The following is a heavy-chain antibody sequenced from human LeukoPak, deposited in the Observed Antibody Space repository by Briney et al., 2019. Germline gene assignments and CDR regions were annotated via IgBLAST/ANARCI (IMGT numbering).Heavy chain of an antibody. D-gene: IGHD3-3*01. CDR3: ARHDFWSGFDY. CDR2: IFYNGRT. CDR1: GGSISSYY. J-gene: IGHJ4*02. V-gene: IGHV4-59*08. Sequence: SETLSLTCTVSGGSISSYYWGWIRQSPGKGLEYIAYIFYNGRTNYNLSLKSRVTISVDTSKNQFSLKLNYVTAADTAVYYCARHDFWSGFDYWGQGALVTVSS.